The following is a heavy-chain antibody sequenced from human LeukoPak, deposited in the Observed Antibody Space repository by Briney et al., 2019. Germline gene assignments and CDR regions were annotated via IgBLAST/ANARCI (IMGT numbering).Heavy chain of an antibody. V-gene: IGHV1-2*02. J-gene: IGHJ4*02. CDR2: INPNSGGT. CDR3: ARDTVVVPAAPGTFDY. CDR1: GYTFTGYY. D-gene: IGHD2-2*01. Sequence: ASVKVSCKASGYTFTGYYMHWVRQAPGQGLEWMGWINPNSGGTNYAQKFQGRVTVTRDTSISTAYMELSRLRSDDTAVYYCARDTVVVPAAPGTFDYWGQGTLVTVSS.